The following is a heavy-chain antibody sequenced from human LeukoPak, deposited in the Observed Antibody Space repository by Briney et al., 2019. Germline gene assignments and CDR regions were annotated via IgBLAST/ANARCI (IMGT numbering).Heavy chain of an antibody. CDR1: GFTFSSYG. V-gene: IGHV3-23*01. J-gene: IGHJ4*02. CDR2: ISGSGGST. Sequence: GGSLRLSCAASGFTFSSYGMSWVRQAPGKGLEWVSAISGSGGSTYYADSVKGRFPISRDNSKNTLYLQMNSLRAEDTAVYYCAKDCGGCMMTFDNWGQGTLVTVSS. CDR3: AKDCGGCMMTFDN. D-gene: IGHD2-8*01.